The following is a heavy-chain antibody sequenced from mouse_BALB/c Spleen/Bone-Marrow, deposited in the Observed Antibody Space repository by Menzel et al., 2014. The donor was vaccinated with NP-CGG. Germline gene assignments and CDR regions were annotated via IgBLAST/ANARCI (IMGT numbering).Heavy chain of an antibody. Sequence: QVQLKQSGAELAKPGASVKMSCKASGYTFTSYWMHWVKQRPGQGLEWTGYINPSTGYTEYNQKFKDKATLTADKSSSTAYMHLSSLTSEDSAVYCGARRGGLRSSWFAYWGQGTLVTISA. CDR1: GYTFTSYW. CDR2: INPSTGYT. D-gene: IGHD1-1*01. CDR3: ARRGGLRSSWFAY. J-gene: IGHJ3*01. V-gene: IGHV1-7*01.